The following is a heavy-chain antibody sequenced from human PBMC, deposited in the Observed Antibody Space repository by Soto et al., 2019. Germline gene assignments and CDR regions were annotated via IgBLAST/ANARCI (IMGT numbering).Heavy chain of an antibody. D-gene: IGHD1-26*01. CDR2: ISGSGGST. CDR1: GFTFSSYA. CDR3: AKGDSGRYGEY. V-gene: IGHV3-23*01. J-gene: IGHJ4*02. Sequence: GGSLRLSCAASGFTFSSYAMSWVRQAPGKGLEWVSDISGSGGSTYYADSVKGRFTISRDNSKNTLYLQMNSLRAEDTAVYYCAKGDSGRYGEYWGQGTLVTVSS.